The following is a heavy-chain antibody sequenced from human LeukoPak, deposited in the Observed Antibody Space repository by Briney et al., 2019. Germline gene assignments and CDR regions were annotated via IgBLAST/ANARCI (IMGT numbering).Heavy chain of an antibody. CDR2: IYYSGST. Sequence: PSETLSLTCTVSGGSISRSSYYWGWIRQPPGKGLEWIGSIYYSGSTYYNPSLKSRVTISVDTSKNQFSLKLSSVTAADTAVYYCARDIRAVTKDYYYYMDVWGKGTTVTVSS. CDR1: GGSISRSSYY. J-gene: IGHJ6*03. V-gene: IGHV4-39*07. CDR3: ARDIRAVTKDYYYYMDV. D-gene: IGHD4-11*01.